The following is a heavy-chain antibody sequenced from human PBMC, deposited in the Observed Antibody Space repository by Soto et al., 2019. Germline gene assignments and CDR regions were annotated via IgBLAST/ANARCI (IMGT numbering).Heavy chain of an antibody. D-gene: IGHD6-13*01. Sequence: PGGSLRLSCAASGFIFSSYAMHWVRQAPGKGLEWVAVISYDGSNKYYADSVKGRFTISRDNSKNTLSLQMNSLRAEDTAVYYCPRSRTYSRTDPTRYYYYGMDVWGQGTTVTVSS. J-gene: IGHJ6*02. CDR2: ISYDGSNK. CDR1: GFIFSSYA. V-gene: IGHV3-30-3*01. CDR3: PRSRTYSRTDPTRYYYYGMDV.